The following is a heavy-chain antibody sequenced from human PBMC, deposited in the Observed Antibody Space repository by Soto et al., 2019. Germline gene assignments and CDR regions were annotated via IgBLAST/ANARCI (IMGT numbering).Heavy chain of an antibody. D-gene: IGHD6-19*01. Sequence: ASGKVSCKASGYTFSGFYMHWVRQAPGQGIEWMGWINPNSGGTKSAEKFQGRVTMNRDTSISTAYMDLSRLTSDDTAVYYCASAAVTGTAGLDFFGQGTHLTFSS. CDR2: INPNSGGT. J-gene: IGHJ4*02. CDR3: ASAAVTGTAGLDF. CDR1: GYTFSGFY. V-gene: IGHV1-2*02.